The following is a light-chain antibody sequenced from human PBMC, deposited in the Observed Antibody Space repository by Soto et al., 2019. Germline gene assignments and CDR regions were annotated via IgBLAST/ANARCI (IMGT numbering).Light chain of an antibody. CDR2: DAS. J-gene: IGKJ2*01. CDR3: QQRSVWTPYT. Sequence: EIVLTQSPATLSLSPGERATLSCRASQSVRRYLAWYQHKPGQAPRLLIYDASNRATGIPARFNGISSETDITLTSSSLEPEYFAVYYCQQRSVWTPYTFGQGTKLQIK. V-gene: IGKV3-11*01. CDR1: QSVRRY.